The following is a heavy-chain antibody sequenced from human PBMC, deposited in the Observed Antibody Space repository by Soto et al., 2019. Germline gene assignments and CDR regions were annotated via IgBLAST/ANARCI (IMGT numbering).Heavy chain of an antibody. D-gene: IGHD3-10*01. CDR2: VSTNGRST. CDR3: KKDRAFSYFYGMDV. Sequence: HPGGSLTPSCRASGLAFGNYAMNWVRQVPGRGLEWVAGVSTNGRSTYYADTVRGRFTISRHNSKNTVYLQMNRLRAEHTAVNYFKKDRAFSYFYGMDVWRQGITVTAP. J-gene: IGHJ6*02. V-gene: IGHV3-23*01. CDR1: GLAFGNYA.